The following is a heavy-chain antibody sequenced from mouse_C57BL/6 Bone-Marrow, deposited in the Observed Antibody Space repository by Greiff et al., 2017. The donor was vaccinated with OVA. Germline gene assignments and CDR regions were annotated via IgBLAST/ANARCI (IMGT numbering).Heavy chain of an antibody. J-gene: IGHJ3*01. Sequence: EVMLVESGGDLVKPGGSLKLSCAASGFTFSSYGMSWVRQTPDKRLEWVATISSGGSYTYYPDSVKGRFTSSRDNAKNTLYLQMSSLKSEDTAMYYCARRWLLRFADWGQGTLVTVSA. CDR2: ISSGGSYT. D-gene: IGHD2-3*01. V-gene: IGHV5-6*02. CDR1: GFTFSSYG. CDR3: ARRWLLRFAD.